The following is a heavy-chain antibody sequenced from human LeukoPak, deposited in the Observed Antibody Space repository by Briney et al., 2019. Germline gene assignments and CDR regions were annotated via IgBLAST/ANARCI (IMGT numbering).Heavy chain of an antibody. V-gene: IGHV3-7*01. Sequence: PGGSLRLSCAASGFSFSSYWMHWVRQAPGKGLEWVANIKQDGSEKYYVDSVKGRFTISRDNAKNSLYLQMNSLRAEDTAVYYCARDPASYDSSRYFDYWGQGTLVTVSS. CDR1: GFSFSSYW. J-gene: IGHJ4*02. CDR2: IKQDGSEK. D-gene: IGHD3-22*01. CDR3: ARDPASYDSSRYFDY.